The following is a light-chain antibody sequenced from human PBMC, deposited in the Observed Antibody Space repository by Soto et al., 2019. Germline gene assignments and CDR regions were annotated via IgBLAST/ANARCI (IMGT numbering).Light chain of an antibody. CDR1: QTVKNNY. Sequence: EIVLTQSPGTLSLSPGERATLSCRASQTVKNNYLAWYQQRRGLAPRLLVYGASGRATGIPDRFSGSGSGTDFTLTITRLEPEDFAVYYCQQYGTSPLTFGGGTKVDIK. CDR3: QQYGTSPLT. CDR2: GAS. J-gene: IGKJ4*02. V-gene: IGKV3-20*01.